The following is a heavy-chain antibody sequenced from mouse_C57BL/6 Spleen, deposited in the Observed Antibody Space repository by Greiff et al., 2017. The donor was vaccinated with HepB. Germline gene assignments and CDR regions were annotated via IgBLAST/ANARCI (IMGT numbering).Heavy chain of an antibody. D-gene: IGHD1-1*01. CDR3: ARRGGSSCVDWYFDV. CDR1: GYTFTSYW. V-gene: IGHV1-52*01. CDR2: IDPSDSET. Sequence: QVQLQQPGAELVRPGSSVKLSCKASGYTFTSYWMHWVKQRPIQGLEWIGNIDPSDSETHYNQKFKDKATLTVDKSSSTAYMQLSSLTSEDSAVYYCARRGGSSCVDWYFDVWGTGTTVTVSS. J-gene: IGHJ1*03.